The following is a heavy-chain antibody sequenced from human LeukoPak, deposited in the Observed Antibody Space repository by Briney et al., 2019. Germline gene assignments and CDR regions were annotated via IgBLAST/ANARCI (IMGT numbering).Heavy chain of an antibody. D-gene: IGHD5-12*01. Sequence: PGGSLRLSCAVSGLTFSNAWMNWVRQAPGKGLEWVGRVLSRAGGGTIDYAAPVKGRFTISRDDSKNALFLQINSLRTEDTAVYYCVTGGGYNGLDYWGQGALVTVSS. CDR1: GLTFSNAW. J-gene: IGHJ4*02. V-gene: IGHV3-15*07. CDR2: VLSRAGGGTI. CDR3: VTGGGYNGLDY.